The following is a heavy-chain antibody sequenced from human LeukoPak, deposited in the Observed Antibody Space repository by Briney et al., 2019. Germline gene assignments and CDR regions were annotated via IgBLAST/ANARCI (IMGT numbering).Heavy chain of an antibody. J-gene: IGHJ6*03. CDR2: INHSGST. Sequence: SETLSLTCAVYGGSFSGYYWSWIRQPPGKGLEWIGEINHSGSTNYNPSLKSRVTISVDTSKNQFSLKLSSVTAADTAVYYCARATTYYYDSSGYSPYYYYYMDVWGKGTTVTISS. D-gene: IGHD3-22*01. V-gene: IGHV4-34*01. CDR3: ARATTYYYDSSGYSPYYYYYMDV. CDR1: GGSFSGYY.